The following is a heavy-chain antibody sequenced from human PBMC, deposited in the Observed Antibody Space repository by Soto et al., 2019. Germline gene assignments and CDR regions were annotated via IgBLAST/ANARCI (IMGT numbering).Heavy chain of an antibody. CDR1: GYTFTSHT. V-gene: IGHV1-3*01. Sequence: GASVKVSFKASGYTFTSHTIHWLRQAPGQSFEWLGWINVGNGNTRSSHKFQDRVTIDRDTSASTVSMEVSSLRSEDTAIYFCARVAMATTTKGIFYYDYWGQGTLVTVSS. J-gene: IGHJ4*02. CDR2: INVGNGNT. CDR3: ARVAMATTTKGIFYYDY. D-gene: IGHD2-21*01.